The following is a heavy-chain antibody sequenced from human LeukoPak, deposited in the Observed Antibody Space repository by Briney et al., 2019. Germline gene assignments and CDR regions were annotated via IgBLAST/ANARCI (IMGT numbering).Heavy chain of an antibody. V-gene: IGHV1-69*05. J-gene: IGHJ4*02. CDR2: IIPIFGTA. Sequence: GASVKVSCKASGGTFSSYAISWVRQAPGQGLEWMGGIIPIFGTANYAQKFQGRVTITTDESTSTAYMELSSLRSEDTAVYYCARGARRDGYHNYYYFDYWGQGTLVTVSS. CDR3: ARGARRDGYHNYYYFDY. CDR1: GGTFSSYA. D-gene: IGHD5-24*01.